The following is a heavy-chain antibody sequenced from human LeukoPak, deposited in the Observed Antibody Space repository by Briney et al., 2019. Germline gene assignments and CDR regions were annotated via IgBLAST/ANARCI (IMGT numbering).Heavy chain of an antibody. CDR2: LRSDASDK. D-gene: IGHD5-18*01. CDR1: RFTFSTYT. Sequence: GGSLRLSCPASRFTFSTYTMHWFRQAPDKGLEWVASLRSDASDKNYADSVKGRFTISRDNSKTTVHLQMNSLRAEDTAVYYCARDLSGVTGYTYGRGIDYWGQGTLVTVSS. V-gene: IGHV3-30*02. J-gene: IGHJ4*02. CDR3: ARDLSGVTGYTYGRGIDY.